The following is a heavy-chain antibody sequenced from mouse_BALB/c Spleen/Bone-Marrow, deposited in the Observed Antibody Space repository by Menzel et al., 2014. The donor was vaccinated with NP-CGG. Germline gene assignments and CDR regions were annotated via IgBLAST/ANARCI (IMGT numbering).Heavy chain of an antibody. Sequence: EVQLQQSGAELVRSGASVKLSCTASGFNIKDTYMHWVKQRPEQGLEWIGRIDPANGNTKYDPKFQGKATITADTSSNTAYLQLSLTSEDTAVYYCARYGNYCYAMDYWGQGTSVTVSS. CDR3: ARYGNYCYAMDY. V-gene: IGHV14-3*02. CDR1: GFNIKDTY. CDR2: IDPANGNT. D-gene: IGHD2-1*01. J-gene: IGHJ4*01.